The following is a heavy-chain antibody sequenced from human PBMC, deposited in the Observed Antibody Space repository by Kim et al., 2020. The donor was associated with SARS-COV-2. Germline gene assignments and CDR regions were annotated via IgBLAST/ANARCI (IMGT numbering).Heavy chain of an antibody. Sequence: SETLSLTCAVYGGSFSGYYWSWIRQPPGKGLEWIGEINHSGSTNYNPSLKSRVTISVDTSKNQFSLKLSSVTAADTAVYYCARLGQWLVIFDYWGQGTLVTVSS. D-gene: IGHD6-19*01. CDR3: ARLGQWLVIFDY. CDR1: GGSFSGYY. J-gene: IGHJ4*02. V-gene: IGHV4-34*01. CDR2: INHSGST.